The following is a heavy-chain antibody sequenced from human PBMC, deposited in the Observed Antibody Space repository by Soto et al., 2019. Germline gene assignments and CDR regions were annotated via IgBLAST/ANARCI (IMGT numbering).Heavy chain of an antibody. CDR1: GFTFSSYS. D-gene: IGHD3-10*01. V-gene: IGHV3-21*01. Sequence: EVQQVESGGGLVKPGGSLRLSCAASGFTFSSYSMNWVRQAPGKGLEWVSSISSSSSYIYYADSVKGRFTIYRDNAKNSSYLPINSLRAEHMPAYYCPRDMYYNGSGIHSPWGQGTLVTVSS. CDR3: PRDMYYNGSGIHSP. J-gene: IGHJ5*02. CDR2: ISSSSSYI.